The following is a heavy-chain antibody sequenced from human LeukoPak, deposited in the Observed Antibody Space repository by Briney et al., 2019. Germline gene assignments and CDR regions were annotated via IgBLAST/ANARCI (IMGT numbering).Heavy chain of an antibody. Sequence: TGGSLRLSCAASGFPFSSYAMHWVRQAPGKGLEWVAVISYDGSNKYYADSVKGRFTISRDNSKNTLYLQMNSLRAEDTAVYYCATDSYYDILTGYYKREFDYWGQGTLVTVSS. CDR2: ISYDGSNK. CDR1: GFPFSSYA. V-gene: IGHV3-30*01. CDR3: ATDSYYDILTGYYKREFDY. D-gene: IGHD3-9*01. J-gene: IGHJ4*02.